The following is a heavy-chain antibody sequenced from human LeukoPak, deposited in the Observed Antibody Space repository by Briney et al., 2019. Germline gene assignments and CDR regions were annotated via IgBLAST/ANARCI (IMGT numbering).Heavy chain of an antibody. V-gene: IGHV1-58*02. CDR1: GFTFTSSA. CDR3: AAVGYCSGGSCYSDYYFDY. J-gene: IGHJ4*02. D-gene: IGHD2-15*01. CDR2: IVVGSGNT. Sequence: SVKVSRKASGFTFTSSAMQWVRQARGQRLEWIGWIVVGSGNTNYAQKFQERVTITRDMSTSTAYMELSSLRSEDTAVYYCAAVGYCSGGSCYSDYYFDYWGQGTLVTVSS.